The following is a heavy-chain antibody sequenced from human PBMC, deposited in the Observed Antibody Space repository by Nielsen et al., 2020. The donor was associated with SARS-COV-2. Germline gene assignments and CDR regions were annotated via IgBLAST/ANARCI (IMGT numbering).Heavy chain of an antibody. CDR1: GFTFSSYW. CDR2: INSDGSST. CDR3: ARDLLRYGGNSGYFDL. J-gene: IGHJ2*01. Sequence: GESLKISCAASGFTFSSYWMHWVRQAPGKGLVWVSRINSDGSSTSYADSVKGRFTISRDSAKNTLYLQMNSLRAEDTAVYYCARDLLRYGGNSGYFDLWGRGTLVTVSS. V-gene: IGHV3-74*01. D-gene: IGHD4-23*01.